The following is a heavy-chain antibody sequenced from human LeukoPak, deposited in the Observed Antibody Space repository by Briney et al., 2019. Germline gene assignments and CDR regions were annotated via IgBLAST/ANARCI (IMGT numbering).Heavy chain of an antibody. D-gene: IGHD2-15*01. J-gene: IGHJ5*02. CDR3: ARTSGRGCSGGSCDFWFDP. V-gene: IGHV4-30-4*08. CDR1: GGSIRSGDFF. Sequence: PSETLSLTCTVSGGSIRSGDFFWSWIRQPPGKGLEWIGYMSYSGSTYINPSLKSRLIISEDTSKNQFSLKLNSVTAADTAVYYCARTSGRGCSGGSCDFWFDPWGQGTLVTVSS. CDR2: MSYSGST.